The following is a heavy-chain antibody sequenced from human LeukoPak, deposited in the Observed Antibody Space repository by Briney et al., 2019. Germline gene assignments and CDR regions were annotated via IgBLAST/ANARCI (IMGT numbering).Heavy chain of an antibody. V-gene: IGHV3-48*01. J-gene: IGHJ4*02. D-gene: IGHD6-13*01. CDR2: VSSGSSTT. CDR1: GFTFSSYS. Sequence: TGGSLRLSCAASGFTFSSYSMNWVRQAPGKGLEWVSFVSSGSSTTYYADSVRGRFTISRDNAKNSLYLQMNSLRAEDTAVYYYARRAGSWYVDFWGQGTLVTVSS. CDR3: ARRAGSWYVDF.